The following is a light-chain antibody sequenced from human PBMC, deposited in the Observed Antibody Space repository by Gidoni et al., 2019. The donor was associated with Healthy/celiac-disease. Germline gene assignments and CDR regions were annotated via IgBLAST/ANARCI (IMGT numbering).Light chain of an antibody. CDR2: EVS. Sequence: QSALTQPASVSGSPGQSITISCTGTSIDVGGYNYVSWYQQHPGKAPKPMIYEVSNRPSGVSNRFSGSKSGNTASLTISGLQAEDEADYYCSSYTSSSTPWVFGGGTKLTVL. J-gene: IGLJ3*02. V-gene: IGLV2-14*01. CDR3: SSYTSSSTPWV. CDR1: SIDVGGYNY.